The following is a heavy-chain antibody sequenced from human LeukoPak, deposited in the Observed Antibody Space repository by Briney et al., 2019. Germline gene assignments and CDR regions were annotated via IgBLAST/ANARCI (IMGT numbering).Heavy chain of an antibody. V-gene: IGHV4-4*07. CDR2: IYTSGST. CDR1: GGSISSYY. D-gene: IGHD3-16*01. J-gene: IGHJ5*02. CDR3: ARGGTMGNANWFDP. Sequence: SETLSLTCTVSGGSISSYYWSWIRQPAGEGLEWIGRIYTSGSTNYNPSLKSRVTMSVDTSKNQFSLKLSSVTAADTAMYYCARGGTMGNANWFDPWGQGTLVTVSS.